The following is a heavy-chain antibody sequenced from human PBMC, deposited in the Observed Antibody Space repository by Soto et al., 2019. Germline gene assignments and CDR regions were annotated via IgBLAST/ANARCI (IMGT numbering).Heavy chain of an antibody. Sequence: PSETLSLTCTVSGGSISSYYWSWIRQPPGKGLEWIGYIYYSGSTNYNPSLKSRVTISVDTSKNQFSLNLSSVTAEDTAVYYCAKGYSSSSKSCFFDYWGQGTLVTVSS. CDR2: IYYSGST. CDR1: GGSISSYY. CDR3: AKGYSSSSKSCFFDY. V-gene: IGHV4-59*12. J-gene: IGHJ4*02. D-gene: IGHD6-6*01.